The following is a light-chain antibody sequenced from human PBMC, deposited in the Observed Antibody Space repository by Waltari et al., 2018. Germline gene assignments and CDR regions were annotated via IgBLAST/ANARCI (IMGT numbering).Light chain of an antibody. CDR1: QSISTW. CDR2: KAS. V-gene: IGKV1-5*03. Sequence: DIQMTPSPSSLSASVGDRVTITCRASQSISTWLAWFQLKPGKAPKLLIYKASNLESGVPSRFSGSGSGTEFTLTIGSLLPEDFASYYCQQYSSDSHSFGQGTKVDIK. CDR3: QQYSSDSHS. J-gene: IGKJ2*01.